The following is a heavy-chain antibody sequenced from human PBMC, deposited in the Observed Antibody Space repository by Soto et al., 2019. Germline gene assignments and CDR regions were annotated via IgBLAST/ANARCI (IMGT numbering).Heavy chain of an antibody. Sequence: QLQLQESGPGLVKPSETLSLTCTVSVGSISNSSYYWGWIRQPPGKCLEWLGHSYYTGTSYSNPSLKGRVTLSVDTYKNQFALKLNSMTAADTAVFDCTRLQRRWRSSDSWGQGTLVTVSS. V-gene: IGHV4-39*01. CDR1: VGSISNSSYY. J-gene: IGHJ4*02. D-gene: IGHD2-2*01. CDR2: SYYTGTS. CDR3: TRLQRRWRSSDS.